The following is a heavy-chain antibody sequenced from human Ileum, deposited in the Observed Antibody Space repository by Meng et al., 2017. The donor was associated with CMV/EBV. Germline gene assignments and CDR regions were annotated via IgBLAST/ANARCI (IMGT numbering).Heavy chain of an antibody. Sequence: GESLKISCVASGFIFGSYAMHWVRQAPGKGLEWVAVVSYDGSKKYYADSVKGRFTISRDNSQNTLYLQMNGLRAEDMAVYYCARDFGFCSSISCFLNGMDVWGQGTTVTVSS. V-gene: IGHV3-30-3*01. D-gene: IGHD2-2*01. CDR3: ARDFGFCSSISCFLNGMDV. J-gene: IGHJ6*02. CDR1: GFIFGSYA. CDR2: VSYDGSKK.